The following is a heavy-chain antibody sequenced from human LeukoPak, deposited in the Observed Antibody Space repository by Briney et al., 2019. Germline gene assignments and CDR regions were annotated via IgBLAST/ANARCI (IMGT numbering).Heavy chain of an antibody. CDR2: INHNGNVN. Sequence: GGSLRLSCAASGFTFSSYWMNWARQAPGKGLEWVASINHNGNVNYYVDSVKGRFTISGDNAKNSLYLQMSNLRAEDTAVYFCARGGGLDVWGQGATVAVSS. J-gene: IGHJ6*02. D-gene: IGHD3-16*01. V-gene: IGHV3-7*03. CDR1: GFTFSSYW. CDR3: ARGGGLDV.